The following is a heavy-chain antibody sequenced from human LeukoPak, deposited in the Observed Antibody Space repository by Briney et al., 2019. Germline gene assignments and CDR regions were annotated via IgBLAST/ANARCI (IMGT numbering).Heavy chain of an antibody. CDR2: MDPSGSQK. D-gene: IGHD1-1*01. J-gene: IGHJ4*02. Sequence: GGSLRLSCAASGFTFNRSWMNWVRQAPGKGLEWVANMDPSGSQKRYVDSVKGHFTISKDNPGTSLYLEMYSLRAEDTAIYYCAIWTSGNYWGQGTLVTVSS. CDR3: AIWTSGNY. CDR1: GFTFNRSW. V-gene: IGHV3-7*01.